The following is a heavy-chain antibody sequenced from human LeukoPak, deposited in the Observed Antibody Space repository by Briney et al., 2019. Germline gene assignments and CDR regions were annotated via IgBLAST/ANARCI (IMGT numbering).Heavy chain of an antibody. Sequence: ASVTVSCRASGYTLTSYYMHWVRQAPGQGLEWMGIINPSGGSTSYAQKFQGRVTMTRDTSTSTVYMELSSLRSEDTAVYYCARDLYGSGSYHDYWGQGTLVTVSS. CDR2: INPSGGST. CDR3: ARDLYGSGSYHDY. V-gene: IGHV1-46*01. CDR1: GYTLTSYY. D-gene: IGHD3-10*01. J-gene: IGHJ4*02.